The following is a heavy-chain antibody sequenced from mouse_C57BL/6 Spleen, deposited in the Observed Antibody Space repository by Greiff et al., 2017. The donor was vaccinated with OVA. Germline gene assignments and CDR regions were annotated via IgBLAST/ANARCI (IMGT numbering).Heavy chain of an antibody. CDR3: ARGVSYYGSSDFDY. Sequence: DVKLVESGGGLVKPGGSLKLSCAASGFTFSDYGMHWVRQAPEKGLEWVAYISSGSSTIYYADTVKGRFTISRDNAKNTLFLQMTSLRSEDTAMYYCARGVSYYGSSDFDYWGQGTTLTVSS. J-gene: IGHJ2*01. D-gene: IGHD1-1*01. CDR1: GFTFSDYG. CDR2: ISSGSSTI. V-gene: IGHV5-17*01.